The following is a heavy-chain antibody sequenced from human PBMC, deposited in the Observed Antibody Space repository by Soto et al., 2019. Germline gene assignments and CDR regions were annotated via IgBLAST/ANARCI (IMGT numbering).Heavy chain of an antibody. CDR2: ISSSGSTI. V-gene: IGHV3-11*01. Sequence: GGSLRLSCAASGFTFSDYYMSWIRQAPGKGLEWVSYISSSGSTIYYADSVKGRFTISRDNAKNSLYLQMNSLRAEDTAVYDCARDQRGMMGDFWSGYDAFDIWGQGTMVTVSS. D-gene: IGHD3-3*01. J-gene: IGHJ3*02. CDR3: ARDQRGMMGDFWSGYDAFDI. CDR1: GFTFSDYY.